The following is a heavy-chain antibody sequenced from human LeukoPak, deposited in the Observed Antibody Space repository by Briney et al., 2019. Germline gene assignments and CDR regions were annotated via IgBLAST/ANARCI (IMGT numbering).Heavy chain of an antibody. D-gene: IGHD3-22*01. J-gene: IGHJ5*02. CDR1: GDSISSGHY. V-gene: IGHV4-38-2*02. CDR3: ARGTDYYDSSGWLDP. CDR2: IHHSGST. Sequence: SETLSLTCTVSGDSISSGHYWDWIRQPPGRGLEWIGSIHHSGSTWYNPSLKSRVTISLDTSQTQISLRVTSVTATDTAVYYCARGTDYYDSSGWLDPWGQGTLVTVSS.